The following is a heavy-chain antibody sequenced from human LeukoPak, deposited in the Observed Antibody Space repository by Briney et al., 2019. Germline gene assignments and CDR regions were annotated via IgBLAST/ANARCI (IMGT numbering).Heavy chain of an antibody. CDR3: ARLSSPPPDNYWYFHL. D-gene: IGHD6-19*01. CDR2: VIPIFGTP. CDR1: VYPAVAYH. V-gene: IGHV1-69*05. Sequence: AAVKVSSEPSVYPAVAYHVHWVPQAPGQGLEWMGRVIPIFGTPNYPQKFKGRLTITTDESTKTAYMELSSMRSEDTAVYYFARLSSPPPDNYWYFHLWGRGTLVTVSS. J-gene: IGHJ2*01.